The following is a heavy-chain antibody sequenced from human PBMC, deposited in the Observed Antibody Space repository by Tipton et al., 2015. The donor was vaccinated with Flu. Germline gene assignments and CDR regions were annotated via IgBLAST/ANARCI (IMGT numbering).Heavy chain of an antibody. Sequence: TLSLTCTVSGDSINRGSYYYNWIRQPAGKGLEWIGRIYMGGRTNYNPSLKSRVTMSLDLFKNQISLRLSSVTAADTAVYYCARERRGGWPFYDAFDFWGQGTTVTVSS. CDR3: ARERRGGWPFYDAFDF. V-gene: IGHV4-61*02. J-gene: IGHJ3*01. D-gene: IGHD6-19*01. CDR1: GDSINRGSYY. CDR2: IYMGGRT.